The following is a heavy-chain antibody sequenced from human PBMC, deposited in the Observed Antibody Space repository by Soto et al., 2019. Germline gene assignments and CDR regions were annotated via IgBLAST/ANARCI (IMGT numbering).Heavy chain of an antibody. Sequence: GGSLRLSCAASGFTFSSYAMHWVRQAPGKGLEWVAVTSYDGSNKYYADSVKGRFTISRDNSKNTLYLQMNSLRAEDTAVYYCARARTSRVTTGYNWFDPWGQGTLVTVSS. D-gene: IGHD4-4*01. J-gene: IGHJ5*02. CDR1: GFTFSSYA. CDR2: TSYDGSNK. V-gene: IGHV3-30-3*01. CDR3: ARARTSRVTTGYNWFDP.